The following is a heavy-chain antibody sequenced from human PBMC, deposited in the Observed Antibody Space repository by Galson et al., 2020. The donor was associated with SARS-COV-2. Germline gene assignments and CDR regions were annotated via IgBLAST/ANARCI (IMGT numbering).Heavy chain of an antibody. J-gene: IGHJ3*02. CDR2: IIPIFGTA. CDR3: ARARSYGYWENAFDI. V-gene: IGHV1-69*05. Sequence: MGGIIPIFGTANYAQKFQGRVTITTDESTSTAYMELSSLRSEDMAVYYCARARSYGYWENAFDIWGQGTMVTVSS. D-gene: IGHD5-18*01.